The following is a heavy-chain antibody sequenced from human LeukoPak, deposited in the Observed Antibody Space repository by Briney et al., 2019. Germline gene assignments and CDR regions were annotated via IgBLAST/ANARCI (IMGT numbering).Heavy chain of an antibody. V-gene: IGHV3-15*01. Sequence: GGSPRLSCAASRFTFSNAWMSWVRQAPGKGLEWVGRIKSKTDGGTTDYAAPVKGRFTISRDDSENTLYLQMNSLKTEDTAVYYCAHIYKLAYFDYWGQGTLVSVSS. CDR2: IKSKTDGGTT. CDR1: RFTFSNAW. D-gene: IGHD5-24*01. J-gene: IGHJ4*02. CDR3: AHIYKLAYFDY.